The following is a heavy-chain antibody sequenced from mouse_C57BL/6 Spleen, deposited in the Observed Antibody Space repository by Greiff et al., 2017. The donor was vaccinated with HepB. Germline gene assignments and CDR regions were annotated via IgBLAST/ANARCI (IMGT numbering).Heavy chain of an antibody. CDR2: ISDGGSYT. V-gene: IGHV5-4*01. D-gene: IGHD1-1*02. CDR1: GFTFSSYA. J-gene: IGHJ3*01. CDR3: ARDIGAWFAY. Sequence: EVKLMESGGGLVKPGGSLKLSCAASGFTFSSYAMSWVRQTPEKRLEWVATISDGGSYTYYPDNVKGRFTISRDNAKNNLYLQMSHLKSEDTAMYYGARDIGAWFAYWGQGTLVTVSA.